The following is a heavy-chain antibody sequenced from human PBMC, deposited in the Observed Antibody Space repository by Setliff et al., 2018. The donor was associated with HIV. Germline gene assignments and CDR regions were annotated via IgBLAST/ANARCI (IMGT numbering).Heavy chain of an antibody. CDR1: GGTFSTFSSSA. Sequence: SVKVSCKASGGTFSTFSSSAISWVRQAPGQGLEWMGGVIPIFGTPKYPQKFQGRVTITADDSTTTAYMELSRLKPDDTAIYYCATALTANWNYEPHFDYWGQGTLVTVSS. CDR2: VIPIFGTP. J-gene: IGHJ4*02. V-gene: IGHV1-69*13. D-gene: IGHD1-7*01. CDR3: ATALTANWNYEPHFDY.